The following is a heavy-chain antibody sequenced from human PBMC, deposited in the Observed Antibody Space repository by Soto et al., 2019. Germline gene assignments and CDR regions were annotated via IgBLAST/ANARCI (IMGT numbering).Heavy chain of an antibody. D-gene: IGHD2-15*01. CDR3: AVSSPDIVVLPSSIYFTS. CDR2: LSGDRSTV. Sequence: GGSLRLSCVASGSSSDPFTMHWVRELPGKGLEWVAGLSGDRSTVAYADSVQGRFTISRDHAKNSVDLLMDSLRPDDTALYFCAVSSPDIVVLPSSIYFTSWGPGTQVTVSS. J-gene: IGHJ4*02. CDR1: GSSSDPFT. V-gene: IGHV3-9*02.